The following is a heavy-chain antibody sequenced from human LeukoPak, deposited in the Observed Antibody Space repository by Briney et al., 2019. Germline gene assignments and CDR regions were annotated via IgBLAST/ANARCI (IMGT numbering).Heavy chain of an antibody. CDR3: ARQEYDFLTGYPTNWFDP. J-gene: IGHJ5*02. Sequence: PSETLSLTCSVSGGSISTYYWSGIRQPPGKGLEWLGYVYYSGSTNYNPSLRSRVTISVDTSKNQFSLKLSSVTAADTAVYYCARQEYDFLTGYPTNWFDPWGQGTLVTVSS. D-gene: IGHD3-9*01. CDR1: GGSISTYY. CDR2: VYYSGST. V-gene: IGHV4-59*08.